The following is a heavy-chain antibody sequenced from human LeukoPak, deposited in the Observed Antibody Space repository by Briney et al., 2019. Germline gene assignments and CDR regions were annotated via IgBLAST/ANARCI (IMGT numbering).Heavy chain of an antibody. CDR3: ARDYYDSSGDYFDY. J-gene: IGHJ4*02. V-gene: IGHV3-11*04. CDR1: GFTFSDYY. Sequence: GGSLRLSCAASGFTFSDYYMSWIRQAPGKGLEWDSYISSSGSTIYYADSVKGRFTISRDNAKNSLYLQMNSLRAEDTAVYYCARDYYDSSGDYFDYWGQGTLVTVSS. CDR2: ISSSGSTI. D-gene: IGHD3-22*01.